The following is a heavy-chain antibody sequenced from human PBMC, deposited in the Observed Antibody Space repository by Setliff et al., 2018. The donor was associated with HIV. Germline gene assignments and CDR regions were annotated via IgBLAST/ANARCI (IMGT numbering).Heavy chain of an antibody. CDR2: MNPNSGVT. CDR3: ASGKGVGGVVITDGLDV. J-gene: IGHJ6*04. Sequence: SVKVSCKPSGHTFSNSDIHWVRRATGQGLEWMGWMNPNSGVTGYALKFHDRVTMTRDTSISTAYLELRTLTSEDTAVYYCASGKGVGGVVITDGLDVRGKGTTVTVSS. V-gene: IGHV1-8*02. CDR1: GHTFSNSD. D-gene: IGHD3-10*01.